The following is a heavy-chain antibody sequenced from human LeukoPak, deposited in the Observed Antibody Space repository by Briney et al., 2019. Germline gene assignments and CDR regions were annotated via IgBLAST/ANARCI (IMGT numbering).Heavy chain of an antibody. V-gene: IGHV1-24*01. CDR1: GYTLTELS. CDR3: ATAVATNQDYFDY. J-gene: IGHJ4*02. CDR2: FDPEDGET. D-gene: IGHD5-12*01. Sequence: ASVKVSCKVSGYTLTELSMHWVRQAPGRGLEWMGGFDPEDGETIYAQKFQGRVTMTEDTPTDTAYMELSSLRSEDTAVYYCATAVATNQDYFDYWGQGTLVTVSS.